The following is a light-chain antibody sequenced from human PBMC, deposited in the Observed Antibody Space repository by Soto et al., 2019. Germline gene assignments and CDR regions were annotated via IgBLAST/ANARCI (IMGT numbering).Light chain of an antibody. CDR1: SIDVGDYNY. J-gene: IGLJ2*01. CDR2: EVS. V-gene: IGLV2-14*01. Sequence: QSALTQPASVSGSPGQSITISCTGTSIDVGDYNYVSWYQQHPGKAPKLMIYEVSNRPSGVSNRCSGSKSGSTASLTISGLQAEDEAEDYCSAYTSSSTPVVFGGGTKRTGL. CDR3: SAYTSSSTPVV.